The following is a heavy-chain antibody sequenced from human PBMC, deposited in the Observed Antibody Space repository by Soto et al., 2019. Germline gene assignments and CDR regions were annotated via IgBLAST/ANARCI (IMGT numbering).Heavy chain of an antibody. CDR3: ARVGCSSIWCVTQFGN. D-gene: IGHD2-2*01. Sequence: PGGSMRLSCASSGLTFSFYAMHWVSQTPGKGLGWVAVISCDGNNIYHADAVRGRFSISRDSSSNMLYLQMNNLDPEVSAIYCCARVGCSSIWCVTQFGNWGQGTLVTVSS. CDR2: ISCDGNNI. CDR1: GLTFSFYA. V-gene: IGHV3-30-3*01. J-gene: IGHJ4*02.